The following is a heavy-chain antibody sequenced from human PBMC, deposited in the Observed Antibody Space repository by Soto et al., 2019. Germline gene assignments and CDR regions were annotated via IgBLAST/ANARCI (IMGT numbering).Heavy chain of an antibody. V-gene: IGHV1-2*02. Sequence: GASVKVSCKASGYTFTGYYMHWVRQAPGQGLEWMGWINPNSGGTNYAQKFQGRVTMTRDTSISTAYMELSRLRSDDTAVYYCATSGDYGSGSYYTFDYWGQGTLVTVAS. CDR1: GYTFTGYY. CDR2: INPNSGGT. J-gene: IGHJ4*02. CDR3: ATSGDYGSGSYYTFDY. D-gene: IGHD3-10*01.